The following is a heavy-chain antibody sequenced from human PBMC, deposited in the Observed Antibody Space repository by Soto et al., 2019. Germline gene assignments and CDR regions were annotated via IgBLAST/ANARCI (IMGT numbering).Heavy chain of an antibody. Sequence: GQGLEWMGWINPNSGGTNYAQKVQGWVTMTRDTSISTAYMELSRLRSDDTAVYYCARGQSHYYDSSGYLPVDFDYWGQGTLVTV. D-gene: IGHD3-22*01. CDR3: ARGQSHYYDSSGYLPVDFDY. V-gene: IGHV1-2*04. J-gene: IGHJ4*02. CDR2: INPNSGGT.